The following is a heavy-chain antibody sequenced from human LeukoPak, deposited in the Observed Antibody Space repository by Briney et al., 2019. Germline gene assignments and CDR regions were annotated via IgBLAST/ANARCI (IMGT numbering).Heavy chain of an antibody. CDR3: ARAMISGSDY. D-gene: IGHD3-22*01. CDR2: INSDGSTT. Sequence: GGSLRLSCAASGFTFSTSWMHCVRPAPGKGLVWVSRINSDGSTTTYADSVKGRFAISRDNAKNTVYLQMNSLRAEDTAVYYCARAMISGSDYWGQGTLVTVSS. J-gene: IGHJ4*02. CDR1: GFTFSTSW. V-gene: IGHV3-74*01.